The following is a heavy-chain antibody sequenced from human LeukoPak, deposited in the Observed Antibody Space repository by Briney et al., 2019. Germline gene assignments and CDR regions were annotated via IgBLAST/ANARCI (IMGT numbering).Heavy chain of an antibody. CDR3: AKKVGYCSSTSCGFTFDDYYYGMDV. D-gene: IGHD2-2*01. CDR2: INGSGGST. V-gene: IGHV3-23*01. Sequence: GRSLRLSCAASGYTFTAYGMHWVRQAPGKGLEWVSAINGSGGSTYYADSVKGRFTISRDNSKNTLYLQMNSLRAEDTAVYYCAKKVGYCSSTSCGFTFDDYYYGMDVWGQGTTVTVSS. CDR1: GYTFTAYG. J-gene: IGHJ6*02.